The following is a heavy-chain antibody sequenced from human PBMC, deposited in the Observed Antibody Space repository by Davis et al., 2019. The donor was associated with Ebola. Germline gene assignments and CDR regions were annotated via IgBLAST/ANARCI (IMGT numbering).Heavy chain of an antibody. D-gene: IGHD6-13*01. J-gene: IGHJ4*02. CDR2: INHSGST. CDR1: GGSFSGYY. V-gene: IGHV4-34*01. Sequence: MPSETLSLTCAVYGGSFSGYYWSWIRQPPGKGLEWIGEINHSGSTNYNPSLKSRVTISVDTSKNQFSLKLSSVTPEDTAVYYCARTLAYSSSWADYWGQGTLVTVSS. CDR3: ARTLAYSSSWADY.